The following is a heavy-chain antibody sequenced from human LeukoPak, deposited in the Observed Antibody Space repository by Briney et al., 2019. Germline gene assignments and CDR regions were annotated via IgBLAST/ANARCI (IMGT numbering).Heavy chain of an antibody. CDR1: GFTFSSYG. J-gene: IGHJ4*02. CDR3: ARDTEAIFGVVIYYFDY. CDR2: IWYDGSNK. Sequence: PGGSLRLSCAASGFTFSSYGMHWVRQAPGKGLEWVAVIWYDGSNKYYADSVKGRFTISRDNSKNTLYLQMNSLRAEDTAVYYCARDTEAIFGVVIYYFDYWGQGTLVTVSS. D-gene: IGHD3-3*01. V-gene: IGHV3-33*01.